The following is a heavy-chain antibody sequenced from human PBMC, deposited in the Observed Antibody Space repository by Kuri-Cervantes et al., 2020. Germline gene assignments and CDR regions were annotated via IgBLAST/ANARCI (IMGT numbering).Heavy chain of an antibody. CDR3: ARSRRYYDFWSGYSQYYFDY. D-gene: IGHD3-3*01. CDR1: GFTFSSYW. V-gene: IGHV3-30*03. J-gene: IGHJ4*02. CDR2: ISYDGSNK. Sequence: GGSLRLSCAASGFTFSSYWMSWVRQAPGKGLEWVAVISYDGSNKYYADSVKGRFTISRDNSKNTLYLQMNSLRAEDTAVYYCARSRRYYDFWSGYSQYYFDYWGQGTLVTVSS.